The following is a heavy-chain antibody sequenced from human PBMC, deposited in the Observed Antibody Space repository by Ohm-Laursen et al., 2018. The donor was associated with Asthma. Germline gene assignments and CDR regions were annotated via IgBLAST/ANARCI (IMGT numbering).Heavy chain of an antibody. Sequence: SLRLSCTAPGFTFSSYAMHWVRQAPGKGLEWVAVISYDGSNKYYADSVKGRFTISRDNSKNTLYLQMNSLRAEDTAVYYCARDLEVGATLYYYGMDVWGQGTTVTVSS. CDR3: ARDLEVGATLYYYGMDV. J-gene: IGHJ6*02. D-gene: IGHD1-26*01. CDR1: GFTFSSYA. CDR2: ISYDGSNK. V-gene: IGHV3-30-3*01.